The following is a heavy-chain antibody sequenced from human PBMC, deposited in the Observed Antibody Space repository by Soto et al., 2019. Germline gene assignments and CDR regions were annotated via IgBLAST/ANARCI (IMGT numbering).Heavy chain of an antibody. Sequence: ASVKVSCKVSGYTLTELSMHWVRQAPGKGLEWMGGFDPEDGETIYAQKFQGRVTMTEDTSTDTAYMELSSLRSEDTAVFYFASPLPYYDSSGYPRGWDYWGQGTLVTVSS. CDR2: FDPEDGET. J-gene: IGHJ4*02. D-gene: IGHD3-22*01. CDR3: ASPLPYYDSSGYPRGWDY. V-gene: IGHV1-24*01. CDR1: GYTLTELS.